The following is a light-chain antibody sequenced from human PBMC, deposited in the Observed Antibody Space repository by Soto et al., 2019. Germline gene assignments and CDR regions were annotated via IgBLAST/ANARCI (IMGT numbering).Light chain of an antibody. Sequence: DIVMTQSPDSLAVSLGERDTINCKSSQSVLYSSNNKNYLAWYQQKPGQPPKLLIYWASTRESGVPDRFSGSGSGTDFTLTSSSLQAEDVAVYYYQQYYSTPHTFGQGTNLEIK. V-gene: IGKV4-1*01. J-gene: IGKJ2*01. CDR3: QQYYSTPHT. CDR2: WAS. CDR1: QSVLYSSNNKNY.